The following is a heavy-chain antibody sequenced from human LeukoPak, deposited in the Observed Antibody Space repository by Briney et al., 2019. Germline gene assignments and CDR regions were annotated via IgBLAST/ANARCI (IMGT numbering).Heavy chain of an antibody. D-gene: IGHD3-22*01. Sequence: ASVKVSCTASGYTFTSYGISWVRQAPGQGLEWMGWISAYNGNTNYAQKLQGRVSMTTDTSTSTAYMELRSLGSDDTAVYYCARDTYYYDSSGYYYGYWGQGTLVTVSS. CDR1: GYTFTSYG. J-gene: IGHJ4*02. CDR2: ISAYNGNT. CDR3: ARDTYYYDSSGYYYGY. V-gene: IGHV1-18*01.